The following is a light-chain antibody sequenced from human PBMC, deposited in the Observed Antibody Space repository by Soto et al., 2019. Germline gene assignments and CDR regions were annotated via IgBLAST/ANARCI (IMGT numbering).Light chain of an antibody. CDR2: WAS. J-gene: IGKJ5*01. Sequence: ILMTQSPDSLAVSLGYSATINCNSSQIFLYSSNNKNYLAWYQQKPGQPPKLLIYWASTRESGVPDRFSGSGSGTDFTLTISSLQAEDVAVYYCQQYYSTPITFGQGTRLENK. CDR1: QIFLYSSNNKNY. V-gene: IGKV4-1*01. CDR3: QQYYSTPIT.